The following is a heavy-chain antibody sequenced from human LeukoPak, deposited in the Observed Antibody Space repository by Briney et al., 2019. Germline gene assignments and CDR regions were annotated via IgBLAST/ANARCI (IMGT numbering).Heavy chain of an antibody. CDR2: IYHSGST. J-gene: IGHJ5*02. CDR1: GGSISSYY. V-gene: IGHV4-38-2*02. CDR3: ARAGYSSGWYEGWFDP. Sequence: KTSETLSLTCTVSGGSISSYYWSWIRQPPGKGLEWIGSIYHSGSTYYNPSLKSRVTISVDTSKNQFSLKLSSVTAADTAVYYCARAGYSSGWYEGWFDPWGQGTLVTVSS. D-gene: IGHD6-19*01.